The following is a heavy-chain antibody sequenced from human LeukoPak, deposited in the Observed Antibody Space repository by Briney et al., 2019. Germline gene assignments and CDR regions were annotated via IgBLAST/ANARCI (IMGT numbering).Heavy chain of an antibody. J-gene: IGHJ6*03. V-gene: IGHV4-34*01. CDR3: ARGAVDDFWSGYYISDYYYMDV. CDR2: INHSGST. Sequence: SETLSLTCAVYGGSFSGYYWSWIRQPPGKGLEWIGEINHSGSTNYNPSLKSRVTISVDTSKNQFSLKLSSVTAADTAVYYCARGAVDDFWSGYYISDYYYMDVWGKGTTVTVSS. CDR1: GGSFSGYY. D-gene: IGHD3-3*01.